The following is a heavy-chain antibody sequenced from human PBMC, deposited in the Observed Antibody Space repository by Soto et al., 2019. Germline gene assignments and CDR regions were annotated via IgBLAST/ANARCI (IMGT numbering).Heavy chain of an antibody. CDR1: GFTSSSYW. CDR3: ARDQPGPTSY. Sequence: PGVSLRLSCGGSGFTSSSYWMSWVRQAPGKGLERVAIIKEDGSEKYYVDSVKGRFTISRDSAKNSLYLQMNSLRAEDTAVYYCARDQPGPTSYWGQGTLVTVSS. J-gene: IGHJ4*02. CDR2: IKEDGSEK. V-gene: IGHV3-7*01.